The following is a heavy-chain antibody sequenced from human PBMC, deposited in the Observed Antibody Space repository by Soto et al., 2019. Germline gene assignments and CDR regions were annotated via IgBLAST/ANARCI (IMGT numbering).Heavy chain of an antibody. V-gene: IGHV3-11*06. CDR1: GFTFSDYY. CDR2: ISSSSSYT. CDR3: ARDRGIPERSLRFFDCLKDYYYGMDV. D-gene: IGHD3-9*01. J-gene: IGHJ6*02. Sequence: QVQLVESGGGLVKPGGSLRLSCAASGFTFSDYYMSWIRQAPGKGLEWVSYISSSSSYTNYADSVKGRFTISRDNAKNSLYLKKNSLRAEDTAVYYWARDRGIPERSLRFFDCLKDYYYGMDVWGQGTTVTVSS.